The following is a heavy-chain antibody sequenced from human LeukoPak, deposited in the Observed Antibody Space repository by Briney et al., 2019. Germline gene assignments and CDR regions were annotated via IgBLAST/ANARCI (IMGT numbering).Heavy chain of an antibody. CDR2: MSPNSGNT. D-gene: IGHD3-10*01. J-gene: IGHJ5*02. V-gene: IGHV1-8*03. Sequence: ASVKVSCKASGYTFTSYDINWVRQATGQGLEWIGWMSPNSGNTGYAQKFQGRLTITRNTSISTAYMELSSPRSEDTAVYYCARMNYYGSGSPNWFDPWGQGTLVTVSS. CDR1: GYTFTSYD. CDR3: ARMNYYGSGSPNWFDP.